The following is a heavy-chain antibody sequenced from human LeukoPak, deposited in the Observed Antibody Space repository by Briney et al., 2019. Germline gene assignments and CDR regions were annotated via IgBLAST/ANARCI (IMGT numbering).Heavy chain of an antibody. D-gene: IGHD1-26*01. V-gene: IGHV3-48*04. CDR2: ISGRSSII. CDR1: GFTFSSYS. CDR3: ARDQSGHIAGGTDAFEI. Sequence: PGGSLRLSRAASGFTFSSYSMSWVRQAPGKGPEWVSYISGRSSIIYYADSVKGRFTISRDNAKNSLYLQMTGLRAEDTAVYYCARDQSGHIAGGTDAFEIWGQGTMVTVSS. J-gene: IGHJ3*02.